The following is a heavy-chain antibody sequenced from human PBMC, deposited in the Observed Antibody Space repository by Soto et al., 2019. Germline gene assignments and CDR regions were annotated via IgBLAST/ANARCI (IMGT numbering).Heavy chain of an antibody. D-gene: IGHD6-19*01. J-gene: IGHJ5*02. V-gene: IGHV1-69*13. CDR1: GGTFSSYA. Sequence: GASVKVSCKASGGTFSSYAISWVRQAPGQGLEWMGGIIPIFGTANYAQKFQGRVTITADESTSTAYMELSSLRSEDTAVYYCARDWYSSGPFYPWGQGTLVTVS. CDR2: IIPIFGTA. CDR3: ARDWYSSGPFYP.